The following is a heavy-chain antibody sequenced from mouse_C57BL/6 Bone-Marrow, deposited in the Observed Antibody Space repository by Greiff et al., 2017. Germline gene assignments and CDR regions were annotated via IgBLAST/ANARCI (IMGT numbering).Heavy chain of an antibody. D-gene: IGHD1-1*01. Sequence: VESGGGLVQSGRSLRLSCATSGFTFSDFYMEWVRQAPGKGLEWIAASRNKANDYTTEYSASVKGRFIVSRDTSQSILYLQMNALRAEDTAIYYCARDVGTVVATDWYFDVWGTGTTVTVSS. CDR1: GFTFSDFY. J-gene: IGHJ1*03. CDR3: ARDVGTVVATDWYFDV. CDR2: SRNKANDYTT. V-gene: IGHV7-1*01.